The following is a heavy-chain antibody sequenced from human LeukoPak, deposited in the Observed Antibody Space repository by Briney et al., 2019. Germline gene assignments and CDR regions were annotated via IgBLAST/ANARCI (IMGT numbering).Heavy chain of an antibody. CDR2: INPNSGGT. CDR3: ARGNGYSYGLDWFDP. CDR1: GYTFTGYY. V-gene: IGHV1-2*06. J-gene: IGHJ5*02. D-gene: IGHD5-18*01. Sequence: GASVKVSCKASGYTFTGYYMHWVRQAPGQGLEWMGRINPNSGGTNYAQKFQGRVTMTRDTSISTAYMELSRLRSDDTAVYYCARGNGYSYGLDWFDPWGQGTLVTVSS.